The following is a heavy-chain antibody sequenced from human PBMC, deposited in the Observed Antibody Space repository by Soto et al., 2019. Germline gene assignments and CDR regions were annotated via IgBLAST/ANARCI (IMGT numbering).Heavy chain of an antibody. CDR3: AADVNPVQSFWSVVDAFEI. Sequence: SVKVSCKASGFTFTSSAVQWVRQARGQRLEWIGWIVVGSGNTNYAQKFQERVTITRDMSTSTAYMELSSLRSEDTAVYYCAADVNPVQSFWSVVDAFEIWGQGTMVTVSS. V-gene: IGHV1-58*01. CDR1: GFTFTSSA. CDR2: IVVGSGNT. J-gene: IGHJ3*02. D-gene: IGHD3-3*01.